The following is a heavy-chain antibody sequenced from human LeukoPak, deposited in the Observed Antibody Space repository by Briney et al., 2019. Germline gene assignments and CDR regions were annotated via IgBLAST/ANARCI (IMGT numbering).Heavy chain of an antibody. CDR3: ARTTYGDY. V-gene: IGHV3-7*02. Sequence: GGSLRLSCAASGFTLGTYWMTWVRQAPRKGQEWAAAIKEDGSETYYVDSVKGRFTISRDNAKNSLYLQMSSLRAEDTAVYYCARTTYGDYWGQGTLVTVSS. D-gene: IGHD1-1*01. J-gene: IGHJ4*02. CDR2: IKEDGSET. CDR1: GFTLGTYW.